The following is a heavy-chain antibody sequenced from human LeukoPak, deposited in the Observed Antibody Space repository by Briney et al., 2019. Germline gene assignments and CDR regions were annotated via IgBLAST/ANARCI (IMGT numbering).Heavy chain of an antibody. CDR3: AKDGGFSSSSGWFDP. V-gene: IGHV3-30*02. Sequence: GGSLRLSCAASGFTFSSYGMHWVRQAAGKGLEGVAFIRYDGTNKYYADSVKGRFTNSRDNSKNTLYLQMNSLRAEDTAVYYCAKDGGFSSSSGWFDPWGQGTLVTVSS. CDR1: GFTFSSYG. J-gene: IGHJ5*02. D-gene: IGHD6-6*01. CDR2: IRYDGTNK.